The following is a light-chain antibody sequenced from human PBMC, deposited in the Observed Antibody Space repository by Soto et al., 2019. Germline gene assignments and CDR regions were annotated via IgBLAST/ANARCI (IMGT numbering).Light chain of an antibody. V-gene: IGKV1-39*01. J-gene: IGKJ5*01. CDR2: TTS. CDR3: QQTYSMPIT. Sequence: IQMTQSPSSRSASVGGAGTSTCRASESIGNSLSWYQQKPGKAPDLLIYTTSSLQSGVPSRFGGSGSGTDFSLTISSLQPEDFATYYCQQTYSMPITFGKGTRLEIK. CDR1: ESIGNS.